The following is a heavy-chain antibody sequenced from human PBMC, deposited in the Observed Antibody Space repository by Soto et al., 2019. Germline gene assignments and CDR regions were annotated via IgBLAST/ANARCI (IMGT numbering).Heavy chain of an antibody. CDR2: IYYSGST. CDR1: GGSISSGDYY. J-gene: IGHJ3*02. Sequence: SETLSLTCTVSGGSISSGDYYWSWIRQPPGKGLEWIGYIYYSGSTYYNPSLKSRVTISVDTSKNQSSLKLSSVTAADTAVYYCARGSPGGYYYLGRAFDIWGQGTMVTVSS. D-gene: IGHD3-22*01. V-gene: IGHV4-30-4*01. CDR3: ARGSPGGYYYLGRAFDI.